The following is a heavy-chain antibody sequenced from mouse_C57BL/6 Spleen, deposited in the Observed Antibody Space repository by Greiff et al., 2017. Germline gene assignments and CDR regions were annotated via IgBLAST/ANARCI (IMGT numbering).Heavy chain of an antibody. V-gene: IGHV1-26*01. Sequence: VQLQQSGPELVKPGASVKISCKASGYTFTDYYMNWVKQSHGKSLEWIGDINPNNGGTSYNQKFKGKATLTVDKSSSTAYMGLSSLTSEDSAVYYCARRGSSYYFGYWGQGTTLTVSS. D-gene: IGHD1-1*01. CDR2: INPNNGGT. CDR1: GYTFTDYY. CDR3: ARRGSSYYFGY. J-gene: IGHJ2*01.